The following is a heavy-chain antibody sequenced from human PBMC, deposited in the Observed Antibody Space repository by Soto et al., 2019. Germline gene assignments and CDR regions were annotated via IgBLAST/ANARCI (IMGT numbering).Heavy chain of an antibody. D-gene: IGHD6-13*01. CDR1: GYTFTGYY. CDR2: ISANNGNT. CDR3: ARDNRAAAGTVVGFDP. J-gene: IGHJ5*02. Sequence: GASVKVSCKASGYTFTGYYMLWVRQAPGQVLERMGWISANNGNTNYAQKLQGRVTMTTDTSTSTAYMELRSLRSDDTAVYYCARDNRAAAGTVVGFDPWGQGTLVTVSS. V-gene: IGHV1-18*04.